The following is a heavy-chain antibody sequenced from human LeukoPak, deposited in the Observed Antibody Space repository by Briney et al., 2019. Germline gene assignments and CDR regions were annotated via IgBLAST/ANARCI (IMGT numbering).Heavy chain of an antibody. Sequence: RPGGSLRLSCAASGFTFSSYWMHWVRQAPGKGLVWVSRINSDGSSTSYADSVKGRFTISRDNAKNTLYLQMNSLRAEDTAVYYCARVSYYYGSGSYRPTAVYYFDYWGQGTLVTVSS. V-gene: IGHV3-74*01. D-gene: IGHD3-10*01. CDR1: GFTFSSYW. CDR3: ARVSYYYGSGSYRPTAVYYFDY. CDR2: INSDGSST. J-gene: IGHJ4*02.